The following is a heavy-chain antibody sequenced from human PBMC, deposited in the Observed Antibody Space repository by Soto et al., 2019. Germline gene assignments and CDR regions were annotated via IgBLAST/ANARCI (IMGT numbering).Heavy chain of an antibody. Sequence: SETLSRTCAVSGGSVSSAMYYWSWIRQPPGKGLEWIGYIYYSGSTNYNPSLKSRVTISVDTSKNQFSLKLSSVTAADTAVYYCAREASGSFSYWGQGTLVTVS. J-gene: IGHJ4*02. CDR2: IYYSGST. CDR1: GGSVSSAMYY. D-gene: IGHD1-26*01. CDR3: AREASGSFSY. V-gene: IGHV4-61*01.